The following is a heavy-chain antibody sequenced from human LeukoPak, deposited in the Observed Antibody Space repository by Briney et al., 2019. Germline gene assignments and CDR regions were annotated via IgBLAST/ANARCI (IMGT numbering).Heavy chain of an antibody. D-gene: IGHD4-17*01. J-gene: IGHJ4*02. V-gene: IGHV4-59*01. CDR2: IYYSGNT. Sequence: SETLSLTCTVSGGSISRYYWSWLRQPPGKGLEWIGYIYYSGNTNYNPSLKGRVTISIDTSKNQFSLKLSSVTAADTAVYYCARVSPYGDYRGVDYWGQGTLVTVSS. CDR3: ARVSPYGDYRGVDY. CDR1: GGSISRYY.